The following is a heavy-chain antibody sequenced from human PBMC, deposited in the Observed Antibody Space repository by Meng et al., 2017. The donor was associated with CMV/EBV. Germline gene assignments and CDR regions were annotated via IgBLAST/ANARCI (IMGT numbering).Heavy chain of an antibody. D-gene: IGHD4-23*01. CDR3: ARDRVVTRYYYYGMDV. CDR2: IYYSGST. Sequence: SETLSLTCTVSGGSISSYYWSWIRQPPGKGLEWIGYIYYSGSTNYNPSLKSRVTISVDTSKNQFSLKLSSVIAADTAVYYCARDRVVTRYYYYGMDVWGQGTTVTVSS. V-gene: IGHV4-59*01. J-gene: IGHJ6*02. CDR1: GGSISSYY.